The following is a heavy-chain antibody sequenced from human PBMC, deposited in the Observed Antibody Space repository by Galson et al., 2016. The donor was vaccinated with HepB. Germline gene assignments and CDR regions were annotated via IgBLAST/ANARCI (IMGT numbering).Heavy chain of an antibody. CDR3: ARHLDYYDSSAYYPD. CDR1: GGSISSTTSY. Sequence: ETLSLTCTVSGGSISSTTSYWGWIRQPPGKGLEWIGSIYYAGTTYYNPSLKRRVPLSLDTSNNPFSLNLNPVTAADTAVYYCARHLDYYDSSAYYPDWSRGTLVTVSS. D-gene: IGHD3-22*01. CDR2: IYYAGTT. J-gene: IGHJ4*02. V-gene: IGHV4-39*01.